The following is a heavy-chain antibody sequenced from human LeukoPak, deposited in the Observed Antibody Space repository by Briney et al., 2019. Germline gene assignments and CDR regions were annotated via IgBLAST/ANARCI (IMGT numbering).Heavy chain of an antibody. Sequence: SETLSLTCAVSGDSVSSGGYRWTWIRQHPGKGLEWIGYISNSGTTSYNPSLKSRVSISVDTSNNQFSLRLSSVTAADTAVYYCARDARDTVMLTVDYWGQGTLVTVSS. V-gene: IGHV4-31*11. D-gene: IGHD5-18*01. CDR3: ARDARDTVMLTVDY. CDR1: GDSVSSGGYR. CDR2: ISNSGTT. J-gene: IGHJ4*02.